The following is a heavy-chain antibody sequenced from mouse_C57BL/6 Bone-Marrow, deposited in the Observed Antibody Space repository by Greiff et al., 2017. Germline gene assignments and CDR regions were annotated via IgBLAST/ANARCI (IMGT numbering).Heavy chain of an antibody. Sequence: EVQLKESGGDLVKPGGSLKLSCAASGFTFSSYGMSWVRQTPDTRLEWVATLSSGGSYTYYPDSVKGRFTISRDNAKNPLYLQMSSLKSEDTAMYYCARRDYDAMDYWGQGTSVTVSS. CDR2: LSSGGSYT. J-gene: IGHJ4*01. V-gene: IGHV5-6*01. CDR1: GFTFSSYG. CDR3: ARRDYDAMDY.